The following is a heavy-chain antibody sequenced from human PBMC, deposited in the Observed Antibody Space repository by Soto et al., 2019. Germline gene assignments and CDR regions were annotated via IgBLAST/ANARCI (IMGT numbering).Heavy chain of an antibody. J-gene: IGHJ4*02. Sequence: PGGSLRLSCAASGFTFSSYGMHWVRQAPGKGLEWVANIKHDGNEKYYVDSVEGRFIISRDNAKNSLYLQMNSLRAEDTAVYYCARDEAARPLGYWGQGTLVTVSS. CDR3: ARDEAARPLGY. V-gene: IGHV3-7*01. D-gene: IGHD6-6*01. CDR1: GFTFSSYG. CDR2: IKHDGNEK.